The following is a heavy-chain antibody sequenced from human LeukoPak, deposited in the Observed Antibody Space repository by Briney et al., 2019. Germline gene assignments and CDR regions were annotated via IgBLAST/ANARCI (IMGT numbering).Heavy chain of an antibody. CDR1: GYTFTDYY. CDR3: ASGSSAALHDYYGSGSYYNLGY. D-gene: IGHD3-10*01. CDR2: INPNNGGT. J-gene: IGHJ4*02. V-gene: IGHV1-2*02. Sequence: GASVKVSCKASGYTFTDYYIHWVRQAPGQGLEWMGWINPNNGGTNYAQKFQGRVTMTRDTSISTAYMELSRLRSDDTAVYYCASGSSAALHDYYGSGSYYNLGYWGQGTLVTVSS.